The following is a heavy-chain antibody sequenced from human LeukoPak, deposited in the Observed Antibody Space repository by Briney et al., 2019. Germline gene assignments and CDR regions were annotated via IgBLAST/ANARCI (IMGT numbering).Heavy chain of an antibody. D-gene: IGHD2-15*01. J-gene: IGHJ4*02. CDR2: INPSGGSI. V-gene: IGHV1-46*01. CDR3: ARDRRSRGYCSGGSCYGDFDY. Sequence: GASVKVSCKASGYTFTSYYMHWVRQAPGQGLEWMGIINPSGGSISYAQKFQGRVTMTRDMSTSTVYMELSSLRSEDTAVYYCARDRRSRGYCSGGSCYGDFDYWGQGTLVTVSS. CDR1: GYTFTSYY.